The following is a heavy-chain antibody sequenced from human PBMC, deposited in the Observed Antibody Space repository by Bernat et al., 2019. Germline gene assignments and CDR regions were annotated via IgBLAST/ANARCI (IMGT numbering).Heavy chain of an antibody. CDR2: ISSSSSYI. Sequence: EVQLVESGGGLVKPGGSLRLSCAASGFTFSSYSMNWVRQAPGKGLEWVSSISSSSSYIYYADSVKGRFTISRDNAKNSLYLQMNSLRAEDTAVYYCARDRGCSGGSCIDWYFDLWGRGTLVTVSS. CDR3: ARDRGCSGGSCIDWYFDL. V-gene: IGHV3-21*01. D-gene: IGHD2-15*01. J-gene: IGHJ2*01. CDR1: GFTFSSYS.